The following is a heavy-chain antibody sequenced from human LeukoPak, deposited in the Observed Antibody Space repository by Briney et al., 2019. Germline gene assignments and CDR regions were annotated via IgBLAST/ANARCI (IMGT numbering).Heavy chain of an antibody. Sequence: GGSLRLSCAASGFTFSSYAMHWVRQAPGKGLEWVAVISYDGSNKYYADSVKGRFTISRDNSKNTLYLQMNSLRAEDTAVYYCARGGGYYDSSGYYDLDYWGQGTLVTVSS. CDR2: ISYDGSNK. J-gene: IGHJ4*02. V-gene: IGHV3-30*04. D-gene: IGHD3-22*01. CDR3: ARGGGYYDSSGYYDLDY. CDR1: GFTFSSYA.